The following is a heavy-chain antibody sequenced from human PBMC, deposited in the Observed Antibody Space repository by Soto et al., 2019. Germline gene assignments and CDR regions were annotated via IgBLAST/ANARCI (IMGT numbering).Heavy chain of an antibody. CDR1: GGSVSSGSYY. CDR2: IYYSGST. Sequence: PSETLSLTCTVSGGSVSSGSYYWSWIRQPPGKGLEWIGYIYYSGSTNYNPSLKSRVTISVDTSKNQFSLKLSSVTAADTAVYYCARDQVGAVAGINYYYCGMDVWGQGTTVTVSS. V-gene: IGHV4-61*01. D-gene: IGHD6-19*01. J-gene: IGHJ6*02. CDR3: ARDQVGAVAGINYYYCGMDV.